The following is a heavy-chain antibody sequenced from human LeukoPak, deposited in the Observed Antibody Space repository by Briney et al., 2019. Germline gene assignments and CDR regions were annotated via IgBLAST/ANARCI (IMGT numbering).Heavy chain of an antibody. V-gene: IGHV3-66*01. CDR1: GFTVSSNY. J-gene: IGHJ4*02. Sequence: GRSLRLSCAASGFTVSSNYMSWVRQAPGKGLEWVSVIYSGGSTYYADSVKGRFTISRDNSKNTLYLQMNSLRAEDTAVYYCARFDYYDSSGYDYWGQGTLVTVSS. CDR2: IYSGGST. D-gene: IGHD3-22*01. CDR3: ARFDYYDSSGYDY.